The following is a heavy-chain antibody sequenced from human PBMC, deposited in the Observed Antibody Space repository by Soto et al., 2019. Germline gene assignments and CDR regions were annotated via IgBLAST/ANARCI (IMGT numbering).Heavy chain of an antibody. CDR3: ARDSPPPRA. V-gene: IGHV1-18*01. CDR1: GYTFTSYH. CDR2: ISAYNGNT. J-gene: IGHJ4*02. Sequence: QVQLVQSGAEVKKPGASVKVSCKASGYTFTSYHITWVRQAPGQGLEWMGWISAYNGNTTYAQKHQGRATMTTDTSTRTAYMKLRSMQSDATAVYYCARDSPPPRAWGQGTLVTVSS.